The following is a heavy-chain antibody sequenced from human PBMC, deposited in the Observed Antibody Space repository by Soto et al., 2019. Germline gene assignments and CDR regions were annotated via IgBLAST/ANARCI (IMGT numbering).Heavy chain of an antibody. CDR2: TRNKANSYTT. CDR1: GFSVSDYY. Sequence: PGGSLRLSCAASGFSVSDYYMDWVRQAPGDELEWVGRTRNKANSYTTEYAASVKGRFTISRDDSKNSLFLQMNSLQTEDTAVYYCSRVIGPYLPLNLWGRGTLVTVSS. D-gene: IGHD3-16*01. J-gene: IGHJ4*02. V-gene: IGHV3-72*01. CDR3: SRVIGPYLPLNL.